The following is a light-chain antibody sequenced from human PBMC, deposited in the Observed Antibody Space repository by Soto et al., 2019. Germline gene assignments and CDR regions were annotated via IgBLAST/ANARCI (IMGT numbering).Light chain of an antibody. CDR2: TAS. V-gene: IGKV3-15*01. CDR3: QQYHVWPKWT. J-gene: IGKJ1*01. CDR1: QSVSDY. Sequence: EIVMTQSPATLSVSPGERSTLSCRASQSVSDYLAWYQQTPGQPPRLLIYTASTRATGIPARFSGSGSGTEFTLTISSLQSEDSAVYFCQQYHVWPKWTFGPGTKVDIK.